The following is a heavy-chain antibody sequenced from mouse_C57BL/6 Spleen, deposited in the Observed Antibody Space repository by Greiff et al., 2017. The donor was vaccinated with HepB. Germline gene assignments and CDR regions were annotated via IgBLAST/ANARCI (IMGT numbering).Heavy chain of an antibody. CDR1: GYTFTDYE. V-gene: IGHV1-15*01. Sequence: VQLQQSGAELVRPGASVTLSCKASGYTFTDYEMHWVKQTPVHGLEWIGAIDPETGGTAYYQKFKGKAILTADKSSSTAYMELRSLTSEDSAVYYCTTWFAYWGQGTLVTVSA. J-gene: IGHJ3*01. CDR2: IDPETGGT. CDR3: TTWFAY.